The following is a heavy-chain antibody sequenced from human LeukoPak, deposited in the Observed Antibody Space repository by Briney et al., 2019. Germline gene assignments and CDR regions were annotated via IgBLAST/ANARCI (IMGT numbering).Heavy chain of an antibody. D-gene: IGHD3-3*01. J-gene: IGHJ4*02. V-gene: IGHV5-51*01. Sequence: GGSLEISCKGSGYNFNTYWIGWVRPVPGKGLEGMGIIYPGDSDTRYSPSFQGQVTISADKSISTVYLRWSSLKASDTAMYYCARRTGVSGPIDYWGPGTLVTVSS. CDR3: ARRTGVSGPIDY. CDR2: IYPGDSDT. CDR1: GYNFNTYW.